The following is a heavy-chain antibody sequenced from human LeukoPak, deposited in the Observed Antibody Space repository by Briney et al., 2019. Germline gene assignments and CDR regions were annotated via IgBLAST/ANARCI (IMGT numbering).Heavy chain of an antibody. CDR1: GFTFSTYS. J-gene: IGHJ4*02. CDR2: ISSSSTI. V-gene: IGHV3-48*04. D-gene: IGHD2/OR15-2a*01. CDR3: ARESTFDY. Sequence: GGSLRLSCAASGFTFSTYSMNWVRQAPGKGLEWVSYISSSSTIYYADAVKGRFTISRDNAKNSLYLQMNSLRAEDTAVYYCARESTFDYWGQGTLVTVSS.